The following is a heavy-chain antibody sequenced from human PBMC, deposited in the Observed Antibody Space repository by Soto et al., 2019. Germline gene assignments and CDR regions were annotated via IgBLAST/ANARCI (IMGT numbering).Heavy chain of an antibody. Sequence: EVQLMESGGGLVQPGGSLRLSCAASGFTFSSYWMHWVHQAPGKGLVWVSRINSDGSSTTYADSVKGRFTISRDNAKNTLHLQMNSLRAEDTAVYYCVRGEGGWETYWGQGTLVTVSS. CDR1: GFTFSSYW. CDR2: INSDGSST. CDR3: VRGEGGWETY. V-gene: IGHV3-74*01. J-gene: IGHJ4*02. D-gene: IGHD6-19*01.